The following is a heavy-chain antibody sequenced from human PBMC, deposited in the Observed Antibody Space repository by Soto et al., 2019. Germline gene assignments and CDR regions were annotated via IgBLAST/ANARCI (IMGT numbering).Heavy chain of an antibody. V-gene: IGHV1-18*04. J-gene: IGHJ4*02. Sequence: ASVKVSCKSSGYTFTSYGISWVRQAPGQGLEWMGWISAYNGNTNYAQKLQGRVTMTTDTSTSTAYMELTSLTSDDTAIYYCARAISLIMAAPAYWGQGTLVTVSS. CDR3: ARAISLIMAAPAY. CDR1: GYTFTSYG. D-gene: IGHD2-8*01. CDR2: ISAYNGNT.